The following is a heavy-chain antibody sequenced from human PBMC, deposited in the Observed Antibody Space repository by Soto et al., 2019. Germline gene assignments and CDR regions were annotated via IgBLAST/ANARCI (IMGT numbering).Heavy chain of an antibody. CDR1: GFSLTTGRMG. D-gene: IGHD3-10*01. CDR3: VRLNAASYSSYYALDV. Sequence: SGPTLVNPTETLTLTCNVSGFSLTTGRMGVSWIRQPPGKALEWLAHIFSDAERSYSRSLQGRLTVSKVGYGSQVVLTMTNMDPVDSGTYFCVRLNAASYSSYYALDVWGPGTRVTVSS. CDR2: IFSDAER. V-gene: IGHV2-26*01. J-gene: IGHJ6*02.